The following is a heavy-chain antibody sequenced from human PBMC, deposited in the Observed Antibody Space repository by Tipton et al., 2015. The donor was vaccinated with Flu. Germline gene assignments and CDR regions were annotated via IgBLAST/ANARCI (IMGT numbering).Heavy chain of an antibody. J-gene: IGHJ3*02. D-gene: IGHD3-3*01. CDR2: ISWNSGSI. CDR3: AKGRTSRPRSDAFDI. Sequence: SLRLSCAASGFTFDDYAMHWVRQAPGKGLEWVSGISWNSGSIGYADSVKGRFTISRDNAKNSLYLQMNSLRAEDTALYYCAKGRTSRPRSDAFDIWGQGTMVTVSS. V-gene: IGHV3-9*01. CDR1: GFTFDDYA.